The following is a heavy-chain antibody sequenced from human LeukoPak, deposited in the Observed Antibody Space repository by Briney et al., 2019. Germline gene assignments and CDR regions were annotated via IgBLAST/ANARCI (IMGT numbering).Heavy chain of an antibody. Sequence: PGGSLRLSCAASGFTFSAYDMHWVRQTTGKGLEWVSSIDTAGDTYYPGSVKGRFTISRDNDKKSLYLQMNSLRAGDTAVYYCARTGKEYQYHGMDVWGQGTTVTVSS. D-gene: IGHD1-1*01. CDR1: GFTFSAYD. CDR3: ARTGKEYQYHGMDV. J-gene: IGHJ6*02. CDR2: IDTAGDT. V-gene: IGHV3-13*01.